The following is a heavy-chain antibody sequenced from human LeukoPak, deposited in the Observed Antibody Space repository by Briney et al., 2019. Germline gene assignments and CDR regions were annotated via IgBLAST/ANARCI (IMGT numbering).Heavy chain of an antibody. D-gene: IGHD3-22*01. CDR3: ARAMIVKTFDY. CDR2: INHSGST. V-gene: IGHV4-34*01. J-gene: IGHJ4*02. Sequence: SETLSLTCAVHGGSFSGYYWSWIRQPPGKGLEWIGEINHSGSTNYNPSLKSRVTISVDTSKNQFSLKLSSVTAADTAVYYCARAMIVKTFDYWGQGTLVTVSS. CDR1: GGSFSGYY.